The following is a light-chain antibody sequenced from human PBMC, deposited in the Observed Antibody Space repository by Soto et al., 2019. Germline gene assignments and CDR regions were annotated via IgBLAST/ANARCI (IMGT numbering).Light chain of an antibody. CDR2: RSN. CDR1: STNIGSNY. J-gene: IGLJ2*01. Sequence: QSVLTQSPSASGTPGQRVTISCSGSSTNIGSNYVYWYQQLPGTALRRIIYRSNQRPSGVPDRISASQSGTSASLAIRGLRSEDESDYYCAAWDDSLRGEVFGGGTKLTV. CDR3: AAWDDSLRGEV. V-gene: IGLV1-47*01.